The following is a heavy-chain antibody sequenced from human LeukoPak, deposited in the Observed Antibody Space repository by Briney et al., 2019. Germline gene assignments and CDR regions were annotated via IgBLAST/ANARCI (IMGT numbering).Heavy chain of an antibody. Sequence: SETLSLTCAVYGGSFSGYYWSWIRQPPGKGLEWIGEINHSGSTNYNPSLKSRVTISVDTSKNQFSLKLSSVTAADTAVYYCARGLYTDGWGSYGFDYWGQGTLVTVSS. CDR2: INHSGST. D-gene: IGHD3-10*01. V-gene: IGHV4-34*01. CDR1: GGSFSGYY. J-gene: IGHJ4*02. CDR3: ARGLYTDGWGSYGFDY.